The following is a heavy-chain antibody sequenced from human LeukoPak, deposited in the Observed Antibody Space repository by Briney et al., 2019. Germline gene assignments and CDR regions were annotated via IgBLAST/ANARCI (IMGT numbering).Heavy chain of an antibody. CDR3: ARFSSGYSYY. J-gene: IGHJ4*02. CDR1: GGSISSSSYY. D-gene: IGHD3-22*01. Sequence: SETLSLTCTVSGGSISSSSYYWGWIRQPPGKGLEWIGSIYYSGSTYYNPSLKSRVTISVDTSKSQFSLKLSSVTAADTAVYYCARFSSGYSYYWGQGTLVTVSS. V-gene: IGHV4-39*01. CDR2: IYYSGST.